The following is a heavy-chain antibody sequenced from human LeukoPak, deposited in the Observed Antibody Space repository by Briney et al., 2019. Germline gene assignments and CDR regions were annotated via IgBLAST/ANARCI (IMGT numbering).Heavy chain of an antibody. CDR2: ISAYNGNT. Sequence: EASVKVSCKASGYTLTSYGISWVRQAPGQGLEWMGWISAYNGNTNYAQKLQGRVTMTTDTSTSTAYMELRSLRSDDTAVYYCAISSPDSSSWYGYFDYWGQGTLVTVSS. J-gene: IGHJ4*02. CDR1: GYTLTSYG. CDR3: AISSPDSSSWYGYFDY. V-gene: IGHV1-18*01. D-gene: IGHD6-13*01.